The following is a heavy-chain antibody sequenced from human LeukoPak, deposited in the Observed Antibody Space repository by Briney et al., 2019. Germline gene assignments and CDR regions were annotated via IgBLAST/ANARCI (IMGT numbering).Heavy chain of an antibody. J-gene: IGHJ3*02. D-gene: IGHD3-22*01. V-gene: IGHV4-34*01. CDR3: ARMGRYYDSSGYYYEDLGAFDI. CDR1: GGSFSGYY. Sequence: SETLSLTCAVYGGSFSGYYWSWIRQPPGKGLEWIGEINHSGSTNYNPSLKSRVTISVDTSKNQFSLKLSSVTAADTAVYYCARMGRYYDSSGYYYEDLGAFDIWGQGTMATVSS. CDR2: INHSGST.